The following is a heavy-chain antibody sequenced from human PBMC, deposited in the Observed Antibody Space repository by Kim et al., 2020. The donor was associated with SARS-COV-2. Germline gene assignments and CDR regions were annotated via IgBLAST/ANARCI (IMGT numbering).Heavy chain of an antibody. CDR3: ARDRHYPRDAFDI. Sequence: YADSVRGRFTISMDTSKNTGSLQMIGLRAEDTAVYYCARDRHYPRDAFDIWGLGTMVTVSS. V-gene: IGHV3-23*01. J-gene: IGHJ3*02. D-gene: IGHD3-10*01.